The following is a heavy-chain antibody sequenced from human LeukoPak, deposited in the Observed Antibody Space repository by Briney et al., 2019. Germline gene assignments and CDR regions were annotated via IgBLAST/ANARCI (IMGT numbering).Heavy chain of an antibody. D-gene: IGHD3-3*01. CDR3: ARDRGAGITIFGVDPPPRPSAYYYMDV. V-gene: IGHV4-59*12. CDR1: GGSISSYY. J-gene: IGHJ6*03. CDR2: IYYSGST. Sequence: SETLSLTCTVSGGSISSYYWSWIRQPPGKGLEWIGYIYYSGSTNYNPSLKSRVTISVDTSKNQFSLKLSSVTAADTAVYYCARDRGAGITIFGVDPPPRPSAYYYMDVWGKGTTVTVSS.